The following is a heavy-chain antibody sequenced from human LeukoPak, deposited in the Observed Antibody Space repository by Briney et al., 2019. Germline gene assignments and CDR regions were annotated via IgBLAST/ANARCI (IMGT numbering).Heavy chain of an antibody. CDR2: IYYNGNT. CDR1: GSSISTTSYY. Sequence: PSQTLSLTCTVSGSSISTTSYYWGWIRQPPGKGLEWIASIYYNGNTYYNPSLESRVTISIDTSENQFSLRLSSVTAADTAVYYCARSTVAGTRKVDYWGRGTLVTVSS. CDR3: ARSTVAGTRKVDY. J-gene: IGHJ4*02. V-gene: IGHV4-39*01. D-gene: IGHD6-19*01.